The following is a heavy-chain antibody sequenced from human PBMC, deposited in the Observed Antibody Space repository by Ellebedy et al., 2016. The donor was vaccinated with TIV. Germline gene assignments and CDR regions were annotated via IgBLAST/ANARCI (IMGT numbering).Heavy chain of an antibody. Sequence: GESLKISCAASGFTFSNYIMNWVRPAPGKGLEWVSSISTSGSFIYYAGSVKGRFTISRDNAKTSLDLQMNSLRAEDTAVYYCARDPAKLHYFDYWGQGTLVTVSS. CDR2: ISTSGSFI. J-gene: IGHJ4*02. V-gene: IGHV3-21*01. CDR3: ARDPAKLHYFDY. CDR1: GFTFSNYI. D-gene: IGHD4-23*01.